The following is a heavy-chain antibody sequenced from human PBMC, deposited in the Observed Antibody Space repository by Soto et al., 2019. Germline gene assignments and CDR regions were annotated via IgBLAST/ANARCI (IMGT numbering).Heavy chain of an antibody. J-gene: IGHJ3*02. Sequence: EVQLVESGGGLVQPGGSLRLSCTASGFIVSDTYMNWVRQAPGKGLEWVSVISNRGDTHYADSVRGRFSLSRDIADNTLHLQMNNLRVEDTAVYYCARGPRYCRGGSCTITGDAFDILGQGTMVTVSS. CDR2: ISNRGDT. CDR3: ARGPRYCRGGSCTITGDAFDI. V-gene: IGHV3-66*01. D-gene: IGHD2-15*01. CDR1: GFIVSDTY.